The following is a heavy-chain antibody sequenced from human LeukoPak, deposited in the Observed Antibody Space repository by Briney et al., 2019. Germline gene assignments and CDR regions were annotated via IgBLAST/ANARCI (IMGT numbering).Heavy chain of an antibody. J-gene: IGHJ4*02. CDR2: INTDGRST. V-gene: IGHV3-74*01. D-gene: IGHD2-21*01. Sequence: GRSLRLSCAASGFTFSSYWMHWVRQVPGKGLVWVSRINTDGRSTGYVDTVKGRFTMSRDNAKNTLYLQMNSLRAEDTAVYYCVRDVWGDRDSYFDYWGQGTLVTVSS. CDR3: VRDVWGDRDSYFDY. CDR1: GFTFSSYW.